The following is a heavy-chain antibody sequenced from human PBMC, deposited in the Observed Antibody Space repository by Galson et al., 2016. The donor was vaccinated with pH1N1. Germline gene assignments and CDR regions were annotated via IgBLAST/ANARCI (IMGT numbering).Heavy chain of an antibody. V-gene: IGHV4-61*02. Sequence: TLSLTCTVSGGSINNDIYYWAWTRRPAGKGLEWIGRIYAYGSTNINPSLKSRVTLSVDTSKNESSLRLTSVTATDTAVYYCARGTRYFYMDFWGKGTTVTVSS. J-gene: IGHJ6*03. CDR3: ARGTRYFYMDF. CDR2: IYAYGST. D-gene: IGHD3-16*01. CDR1: GGSINNDIYY.